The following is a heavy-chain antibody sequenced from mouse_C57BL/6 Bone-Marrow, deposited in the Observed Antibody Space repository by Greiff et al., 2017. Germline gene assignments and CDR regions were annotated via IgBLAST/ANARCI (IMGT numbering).Heavy chain of an antibody. CDR3: AREGSNYSYAMDY. CDR1: GYTFTSYW. J-gene: IGHJ4*01. V-gene: IGHV1-55*01. D-gene: IGHD2-5*01. Sequence: QVQLQQPGAELVKPGASVKMSCKASGYTFTSYWITWVKQRPGQGLEWIGDIYPGSGSTNYNEKFKSKATLTVDTSSSTAYMQLSSLTSEDSAVYYCAREGSNYSYAMDYWGQGTSVTVSS. CDR2: IYPGSGST.